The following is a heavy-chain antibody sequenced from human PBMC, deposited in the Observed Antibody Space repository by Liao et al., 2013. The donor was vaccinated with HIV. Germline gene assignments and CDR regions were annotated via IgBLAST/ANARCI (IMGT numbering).Heavy chain of an antibody. J-gene: IGHJ6*03. CDR2: INHSGST. CDR1: GGSISSGSYY. Sequence: QVQLQESGPGLVKPSQTLSLTCTVSGGSISSGSYYWSWIRQPAGKGLEWIGEINHSGSTNYNPSLKSRVTISVDTSKNQFSLKLSSVTAADTAVYYCASEGVRPDYYYYMDVWGKGTTVTVSS. CDR3: ASEGVRPDYYYYMDV. D-gene: IGHD3-10*01. V-gene: IGHV4-61*02.